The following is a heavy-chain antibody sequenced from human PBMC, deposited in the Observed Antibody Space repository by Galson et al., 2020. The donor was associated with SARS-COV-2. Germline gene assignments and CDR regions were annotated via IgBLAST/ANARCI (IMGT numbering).Heavy chain of an antibody. CDR1: GFTFSSYE. D-gene: IGHD3-3*01. CDR3: ARDTYYDFWSGYSPDYFDY. V-gene: IGHV3-48*03. Sequence: GGSLRLSCAASGFTFSSYEMNWVRQAPGKGLEWVSYISSSGSTIYYADSVKGRFTISRDNAKNSLYLQMNSLRAEDTAVYYCARDTYYDFWSGYSPDYFDYWGQGTLVTVSS. J-gene: IGHJ4*02. CDR2: ISSSGSTI.